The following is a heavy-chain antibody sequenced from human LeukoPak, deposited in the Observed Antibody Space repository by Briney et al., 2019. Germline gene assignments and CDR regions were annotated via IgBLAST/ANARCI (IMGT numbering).Heavy chain of an antibody. CDR1: GGSISSYY. CDR3: ARDDVVVPAARKDYYYYGMDV. D-gene: IGHD2-2*01. J-gene: IGHJ6*02. Sequence: SETLSLTCTVSGGSISSYYWSWIRQPAGKGLEWIGRIYTSGSTNYNPSLKSRVTMSVDTSKNQFSLKLSSVTAADTAVYYCARDDVVVPAARKDYYYYGMDVWGQGTTVTVSS. CDR2: IYTSGST. V-gene: IGHV4-4*07.